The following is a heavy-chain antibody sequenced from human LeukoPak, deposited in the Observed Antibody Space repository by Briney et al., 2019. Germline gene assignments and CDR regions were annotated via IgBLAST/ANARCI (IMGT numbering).Heavy chain of an antibody. J-gene: IGHJ5*02. D-gene: IGHD3-22*01. CDR2: IYHSGNT. CDR3: ARDKSYYDSSGYYGPWFDP. Sequence: PSETLSLTCTVSGYSISSGYYWGWIRQPPGKGLEWIGSIYHSGNTYYNPSLKSRVTISVDTSKNQFSLKLSSVTAADTAVYYCARDKSYYDSSGYYGPWFDPWGQGTLVTVSS. CDR1: GYSISSGYY. V-gene: IGHV4-38-2*02.